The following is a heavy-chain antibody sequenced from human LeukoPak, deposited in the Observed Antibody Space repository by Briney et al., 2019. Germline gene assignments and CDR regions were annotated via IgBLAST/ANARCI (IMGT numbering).Heavy chain of an antibody. V-gene: IGHV4-34*01. Sequence: SETLSLTCTVYGESFNVYFWSWLRQPPGKGLEWIGEINHIGRTNSDPSVKSRVTMSIDTSKNQFSLKLTSVSAADTAVYYCARRIAVAGAFDYWGQGTLVTVSS. CDR1: GESFNVYF. CDR3: ARRIAVAGAFDY. J-gene: IGHJ4*02. D-gene: IGHD6-19*01. CDR2: INHIGRT.